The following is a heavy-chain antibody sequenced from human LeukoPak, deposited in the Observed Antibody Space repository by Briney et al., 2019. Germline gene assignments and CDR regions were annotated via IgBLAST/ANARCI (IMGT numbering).Heavy chain of an antibody. CDR2: ISAYNKR. V-gene: IGHV1-18*01. Sequence: GASVKVSCKASGYTFTSYGINCVRQAPGQGLEWMGWISAYNKRNYAQKFQGRVTMTTDTSTSTAYMELRNLRSDDTAVYYCARVSAPPDYGDYVSENWFDPWGQGTLVTVSS. CDR3: ARVSAPPDYGDYVSENWFDP. J-gene: IGHJ5*02. CDR1: GYTFTSYG. D-gene: IGHD4-17*01.